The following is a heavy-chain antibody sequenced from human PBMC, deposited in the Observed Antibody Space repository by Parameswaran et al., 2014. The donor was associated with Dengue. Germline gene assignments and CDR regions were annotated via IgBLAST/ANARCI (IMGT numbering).Heavy chain of an antibody. D-gene: IGHD3-10*01. CDR3: ARPLWFGESYYFDY. V-gene: IGHV4-39*01. Sequence: WIRQPPGKGLEWIGTIYYTGRTYYDPSLKSRVTISVDTSKNQFSLKLSSVTAGDTAVYYCARPLWFGESYYFDYWGQGTLVTVSS. J-gene: IGHJ4*02. CDR2: IYYTGRT.